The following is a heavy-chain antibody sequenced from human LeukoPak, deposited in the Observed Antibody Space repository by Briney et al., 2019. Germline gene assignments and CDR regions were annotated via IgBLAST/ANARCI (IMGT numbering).Heavy chain of an antibody. CDR3: ATDRVDFWSGYFLQH. V-gene: IGHV3-9*01. CDR1: GFTFDDYA. D-gene: IGHD3-3*01. CDR2: ISWNSGSI. Sequence: PGRSLRLSCAASGFTFDDYAMHWVRQAPGKGLEWVSGISWNSGSIGYADSVKGRFTISRDNAKNSLYLQMNSLRAEDTALYYCATDRVDFWSGYFLQHWGQGTLVTVSS. J-gene: IGHJ1*01.